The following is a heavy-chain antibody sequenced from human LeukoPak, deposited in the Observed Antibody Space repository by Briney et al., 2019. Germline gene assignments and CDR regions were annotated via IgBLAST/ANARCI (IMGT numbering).Heavy chain of an antibody. CDR3: ARDPYGTWYFDL. CDR1: GYTFTSYY. D-gene: IGHD3-10*01. Sequence: SVKVSCKASGYTFTSYYMHWVRQAPGQGLEWMGWINPNSGGTNYAQKFQGRVTMTRDTSISTAYMELSRLRSDDTAVYYCARDPYGTWYFDLWGRGTLVTVSS. J-gene: IGHJ2*01. V-gene: IGHV1-2*02. CDR2: INPNSGGT.